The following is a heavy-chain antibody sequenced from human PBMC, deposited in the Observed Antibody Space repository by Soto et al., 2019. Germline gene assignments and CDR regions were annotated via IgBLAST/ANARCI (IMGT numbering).Heavy chain of an antibody. Sequence: SETLSLTCAVSDESFRTYFWSWLRQPPGNGLEWIVEINHSGGTNYNPSLKSRVTISVDTSKKQFSLNLRSVTAADTAVYYCARVGPWVPYYYDSSPYTFENWFDPWRQGTLVPVSS. V-gene: IGHV4-34*01. CDR3: ARVGPWVPYYYDSSPYTFENWFDP. D-gene: IGHD3-22*01. CDR1: DESFRTYF. J-gene: IGHJ5*02. CDR2: INHSGGT.